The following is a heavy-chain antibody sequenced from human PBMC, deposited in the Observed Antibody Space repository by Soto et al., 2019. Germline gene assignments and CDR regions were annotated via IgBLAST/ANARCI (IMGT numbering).Heavy chain of an antibody. CDR1: AGSLSAYY. D-gene: IGHD2-2*01. J-gene: IGHJ6*02. CDR2: INHSGDT. V-gene: IGHV4-34*01. CDR3: ARTSKKNSCYNYGLDV. Sequence: SQTRSLTSVLYAGSLSAYYWSWVRQSPKKGMEWIGEINHSGDTRYIPCLKSRVTISVDASKNQFSLRLICLTAADSAVYYCARTSKKNSCYNYGLDVWGQGTTVTVSS.